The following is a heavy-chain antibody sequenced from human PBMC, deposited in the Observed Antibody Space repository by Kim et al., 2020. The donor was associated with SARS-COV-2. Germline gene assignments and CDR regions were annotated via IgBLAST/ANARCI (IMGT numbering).Heavy chain of an antibody. CDR1: GFTFDDYA. D-gene: IGHD3-10*01. J-gene: IGHJ6*02. CDR2: ISWNSGSI. CDR3: AKDRGSGSYYGVNYYGMDV. Sequence: GGSLRLSCAASGFTFDDYAMHWVRQAPGKGLEWVSGISWNSGSIGYADSVKGRFTISRDNAKNSLYLQMNSLRAEDTALYYCAKDRGSGSYYGVNYYGMDVWGQGTTVTVSS. V-gene: IGHV3-9*01.